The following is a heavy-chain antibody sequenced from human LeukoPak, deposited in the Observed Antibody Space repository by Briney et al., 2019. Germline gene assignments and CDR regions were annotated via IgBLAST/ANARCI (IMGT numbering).Heavy chain of an antibody. CDR2: IYYSGST. Sequence: GSLRLSCEASGFTFSTYEMNWVRQPPGKGLEWIGGIYYSGSTYYNPSLKSRVTISVDTSKNQFSLKLSSVTAADTYCASLQKPGWFDPWGQGTLVTVSS. V-gene: IGHV4-59*04. CDR3: QKPGWFDP. J-gene: IGHJ5*02. D-gene: IGHD4-11*01. CDR1: GFTFSTYE.